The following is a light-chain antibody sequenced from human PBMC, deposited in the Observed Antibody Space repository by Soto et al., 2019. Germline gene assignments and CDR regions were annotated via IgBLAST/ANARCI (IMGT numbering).Light chain of an antibody. V-gene: IGKV3-11*01. J-gene: IGKJ4*01. CDR1: QSVGSY. Sequence: EIVLTQSPATLSLSPGERATLSCRASQSVGSYFAWYQQKPGQAPRLLIYDALSRATGIPARFSGSGSGTDFTLTISSLEPEDFAVYFCQQRSSWPLTFGGGTMVEIK. CDR3: QQRSSWPLT. CDR2: DAL.